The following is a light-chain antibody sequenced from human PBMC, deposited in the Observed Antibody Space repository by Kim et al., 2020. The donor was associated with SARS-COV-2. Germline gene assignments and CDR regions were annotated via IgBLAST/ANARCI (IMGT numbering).Light chain of an antibody. J-gene: IGLJ2*01. CDR1: KLGDKY. Sequence: SYELTQPPSVSVSPGQTASITCSGDKLGDKYAFWYQQKPGQYPVLVIYQDSKRPSGIPERFSGSNSGNIATLTISGTQAMDEADYYCQAWDSSIVVFGGGTQLTVL. V-gene: IGLV3-1*01. CDR2: QDS. CDR3: QAWDSSIVV.